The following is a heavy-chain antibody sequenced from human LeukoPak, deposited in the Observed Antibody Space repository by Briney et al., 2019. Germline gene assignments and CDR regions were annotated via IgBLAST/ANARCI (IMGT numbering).Heavy chain of an antibody. CDR3: ARSLWPEDY. CDR2: INWNSGSI. Sequence: GGSLRLSCAASGFTFDDYAMYWVRQAPGKGLEWVSGINWNSGSIGYADSVKGRFTISRDNAKNSLYLQMNSLRAEDTAVYYCARSLWPEDYWGQGTLVTVSS. J-gene: IGHJ4*02. D-gene: IGHD3-16*02. V-gene: IGHV3-9*01. CDR1: GFTFDDYA.